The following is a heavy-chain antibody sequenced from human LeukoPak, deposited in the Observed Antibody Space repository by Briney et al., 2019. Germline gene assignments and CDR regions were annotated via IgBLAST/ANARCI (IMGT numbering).Heavy chain of an antibody. V-gene: IGHV3-53*01. J-gene: IGHJ4*02. CDR2: IYTGGNT. CDR1: GFTVDSNY. CDR3: ARGDDSGYYDYFDY. Sequence: RGSLRLSCAASGFTVDSNYLSWVRQAPGKGLEWVSTIYTGGNTYYAASVKGRFTISRDFSKNTVFLHMNSLRAEDTAMHYCARGDDSGYYDYFDYWGQGALVTVSS. D-gene: IGHD3-22*01.